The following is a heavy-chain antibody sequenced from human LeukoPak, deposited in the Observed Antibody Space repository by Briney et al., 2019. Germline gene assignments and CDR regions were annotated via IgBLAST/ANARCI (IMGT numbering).Heavy chain of an antibody. Sequence: PGGSLRLSCAASGFTFSSYGMHWVRQAPGKGLEWVAFIRYDGSNKYYADSVKGRFTISRDNSKNTLYLQMNSLRAEDTAVYYCANQPFYGGRGYFDYWGQGALVTVSS. CDR1: GFTFSSYG. CDR3: ANQPFYGGRGYFDY. CDR2: IRYDGSNK. J-gene: IGHJ4*02. V-gene: IGHV3-30*02. D-gene: IGHD4-23*01.